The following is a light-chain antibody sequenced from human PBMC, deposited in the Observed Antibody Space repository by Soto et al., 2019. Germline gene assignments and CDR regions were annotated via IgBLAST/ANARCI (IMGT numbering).Light chain of an antibody. CDR1: SSDICAYDY. CDR3: MSFPPSRIYI. CDR2: EVS. J-gene: IGLJ1*01. V-gene: IGLV2-14*03. Sequence: QPAGAQPPSVPGSAGQSITISCSGTSSDICAYDYVSWYQQHPGRAPKLIIYEVSHRFSGLSYRFSGYKSGNTASLTISGLQAEDEGDYCWMSFPPSRIYILGSGTKVT.